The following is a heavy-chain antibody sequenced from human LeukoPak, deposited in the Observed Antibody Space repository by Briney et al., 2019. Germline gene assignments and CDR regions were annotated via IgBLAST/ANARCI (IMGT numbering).Heavy chain of an antibody. CDR2: IIPIFGTA. J-gene: IGHJ4*02. CDR3: ASSTRSGATNH. Sequence: ASVKVSCKASGGTFSSYAISWVRQAPGQGLEWMGGIIPIFGTANYAQKFQGRVTITTDESTSTAYMELSSLRSEDTAVYYCASSTRSGATNHWGQGTLVTVSS. CDR1: GGTFSSYA. D-gene: IGHD1-26*01. V-gene: IGHV1-69*05.